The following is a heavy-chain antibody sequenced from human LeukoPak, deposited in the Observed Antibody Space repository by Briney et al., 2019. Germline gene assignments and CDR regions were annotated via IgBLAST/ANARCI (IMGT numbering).Heavy chain of an antibody. J-gene: IGHJ6*02. Sequence: GGSLRLSCAASGFAFSNYNMNWVRQAPGKGLEWISYIGSSGSPTHYADSVGGRFTISRDNAKNSLYLQMNSLRDEDTPVYFCARRPYSDTSGRLSDVWGQGTTVTVSS. CDR1: GFAFSNYN. CDR2: IGSSGSPT. V-gene: IGHV3-48*02. D-gene: IGHD3-22*01. CDR3: ARRPYSDTSGRLSDV.